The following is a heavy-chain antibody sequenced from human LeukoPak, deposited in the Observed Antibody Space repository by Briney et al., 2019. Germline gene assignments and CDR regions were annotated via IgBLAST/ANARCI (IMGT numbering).Heavy chain of an antibody. CDR2: IYYSGST. D-gene: IGHD6-13*01. CDR3: ARDFQGVARWWAHSGAEQQLAHFDY. Sequence: SETLSLTCTVSGGSISSSSYYWGWIRQPPGKGLEWIGSIYYSGSTYYNPSLKSRVTISVDTSKNQFSLKLNSVAAADTAVYYCARDFQGVARWWAHSGAEQQLAHFDYWGRGTLVTVSS. V-gene: IGHV4-39*07. CDR1: GGSISSSSYY. J-gene: IGHJ4*02.